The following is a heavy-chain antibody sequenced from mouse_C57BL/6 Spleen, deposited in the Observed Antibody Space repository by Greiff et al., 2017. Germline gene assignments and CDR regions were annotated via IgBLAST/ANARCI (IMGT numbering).Heavy chain of an antibody. CDR3: ARRGSLPRGYFDV. Sequence: QVQLQQPGAELVMPGASVKLSCKASGYTFTSYWMHWVKQRPGQGLEWIGEIDPSDSYTNYNQKFKGKSTLTVDKSSSTAYMQLSSLTSEDSAVYYCARRGSLPRGYFDVWGTGTTVTVSS. V-gene: IGHV1-69*01. J-gene: IGHJ1*03. CDR2: IDPSDSYT. D-gene: IGHD2-10*01. CDR1: GYTFTSYW.